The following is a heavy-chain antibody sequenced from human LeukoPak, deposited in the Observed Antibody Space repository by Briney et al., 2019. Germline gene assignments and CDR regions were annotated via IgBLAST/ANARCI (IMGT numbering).Heavy chain of an antibody. V-gene: IGHV4-39*07. J-gene: IGHJ3*02. Sequence: PSETLSLTCTVSGGSISSSSYYWGWIRQPPGTGLEWIGSIYYSGSTYYNPSLKSRVTISVDTSKNQFSLKLSSVTAADTAVYYCATWELLDGGAFDIWGQGTMVTVSS. CDR2: IYYSGST. CDR1: GGSISSSSYY. D-gene: IGHD1-26*01. CDR3: ATWELLDGGAFDI.